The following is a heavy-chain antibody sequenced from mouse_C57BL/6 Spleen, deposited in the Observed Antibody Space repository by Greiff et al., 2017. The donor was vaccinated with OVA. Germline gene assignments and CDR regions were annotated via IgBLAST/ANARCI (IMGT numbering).Heavy chain of an antibody. J-gene: IGHJ3*01. CDR1: GYTFTDYN. CDR3: ARSYGSSYEWFAY. V-gene: IGHV1-18*01. CDR2: INPNNGGT. Sequence: VQLQQSGPELVKPGASVKIPCKASGYTFTDYNMDWVKQSHGKSLEWIGDINPNNGGTIYNQKFKGKATLTVDKSSSTAYMELRSLTSEDTAVYDCARSYGSSYEWFAYWGQGTLVTVSA. D-gene: IGHD1-1*01.